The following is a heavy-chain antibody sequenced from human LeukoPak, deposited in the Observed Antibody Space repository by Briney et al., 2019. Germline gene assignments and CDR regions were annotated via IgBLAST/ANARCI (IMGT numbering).Heavy chain of an antibody. D-gene: IGHD5-18*01. CDR1: GSSINSAYY. Sequence: SETLSLTCTVSGSSINSAYYWGWIGQPPVKGLEWIGTIYHSGSTYYNPSLKSRVTISLDTSKNQFSLKLSSVTAADTAVYYCARGRGYSSWGAFLDIWGQGTMVTVSS. J-gene: IGHJ3*02. CDR3: ARGRGYSSWGAFLDI. V-gene: IGHV4-38-2*02. CDR2: IYHSGST.